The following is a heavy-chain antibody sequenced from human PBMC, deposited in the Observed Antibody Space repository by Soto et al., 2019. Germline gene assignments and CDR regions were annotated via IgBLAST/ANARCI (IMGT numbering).Heavy chain of an antibody. Sequence: SETLSVPWTVSGGSPSSGSNYWCCIRQPPGKGLEWIGSIYYSGSTYYNPSLKSRVTISVDTSKNQFSLKLSSVTAADTAVYYCARLVGNSWLDSWGQGTLVTVS. CDR2: IYYSGST. J-gene: IGHJ5*01. V-gene: IGHV4-39*01. D-gene: IGHD2-2*01. CDR1: GGSPSSGSNY. CDR3: ARLVGNSWLDS.